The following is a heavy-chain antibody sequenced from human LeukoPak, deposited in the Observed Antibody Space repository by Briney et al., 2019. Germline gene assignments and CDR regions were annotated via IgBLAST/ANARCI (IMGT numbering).Heavy chain of an antibody. CDR1: GFTFSSYA. D-gene: IGHD5-12*01. V-gene: IGHV3-23*01. CDR2: ISGSGGTT. J-gene: IGHJ4*02. Sequence: GGSLRLSCAASGFTFSSYAMSWVRQAPGKGLEWVSSISGSGGTTYYADSVKGRFTVSRDNSKNTLYLQMNSLRAEDTAVYYCAKHSGYTYEYYFDYWGQGTLATVSS. CDR3: AKHSGYTYEYYFDY.